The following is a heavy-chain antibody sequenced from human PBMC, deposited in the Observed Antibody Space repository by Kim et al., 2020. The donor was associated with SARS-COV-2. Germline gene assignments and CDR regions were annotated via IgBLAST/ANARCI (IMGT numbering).Heavy chain of an antibody. Sequence: SQTLSLTCTVSGGSISSSSYYWGWIRQPPGKGLEWIGSIYYSGSTYYSPSLKSRVTISVDTSINQFSLKLTSVTAADTAVYYCAKDPDPRTSSGNWGQGTLVTVSS. J-gene: IGHJ4*02. CDR1: GGSISSSSYY. D-gene: IGHD2-2*01. CDR2: IYYSGST. CDR3: AKDPDPRTSSGN. V-gene: IGHV4-39*02.